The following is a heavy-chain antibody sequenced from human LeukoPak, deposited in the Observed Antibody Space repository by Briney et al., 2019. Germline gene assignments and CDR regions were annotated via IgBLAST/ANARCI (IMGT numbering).Heavy chain of an antibody. CDR1: GYTFTNYA. CDR2: INAGNGDT. V-gene: IGHV1-3*01. J-gene: IGHJ4*02. Sequence: GASVKVSCKASGYTFTNYAIRWVRQAPGQRLEWMGWINAGNGDTKYSQRFQGRVTITRDTSASTAYMELSSLRSEDTAVYYCARDPRSGYHDYWGQGTLVTVSS. D-gene: IGHD3-22*01. CDR3: ARDPRSGYHDY.